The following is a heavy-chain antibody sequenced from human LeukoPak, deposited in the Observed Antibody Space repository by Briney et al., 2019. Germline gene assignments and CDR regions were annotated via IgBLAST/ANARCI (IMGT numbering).Heavy chain of an antibody. J-gene: IGHJ2*01. Sequence: PSETLSLTCTVSGGSISSSSYYWGWIRQPPGEGLEWIGSIYYSGSTYYNPSLKSRVTISVDTSKNQFSLKLSSVTAADTAVYYCARHYYDSSDRYWYFDLWGRGTLVTVSS. CDR3: ARHYYDSSDRYWYFDL. CDR1: GGSISSSSYY. V-gene: IGHV4-39*01. D-gene: IGHD3-22*01. CDR2: IYYSGST.